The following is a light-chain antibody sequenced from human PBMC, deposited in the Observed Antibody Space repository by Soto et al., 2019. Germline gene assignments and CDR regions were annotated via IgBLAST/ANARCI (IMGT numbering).Light chain of an antibody. CDR3: QQYNNYPLT. J-gene: IGKJ4*01. CDR2: DAS. V-gene: IGKV1-5*01. Sequence: DIQMTQSPSTLPASVGDRVTITSRASQSVRSWLAWYQQKPGRAPKFLIYDASSLESGVPSRFSGSGSGTEFTLTISKLQPDDFATYYCQQYNNYPLTFGGGTKVDI. CDR1: QSVRSW.